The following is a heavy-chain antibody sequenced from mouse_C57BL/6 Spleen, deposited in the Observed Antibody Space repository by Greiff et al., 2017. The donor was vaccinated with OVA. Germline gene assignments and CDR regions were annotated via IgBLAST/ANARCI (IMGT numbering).Heavy chain of an antibody. J-gene: IGHJ1*03. CDR3: ARGGNYDYDHWYFDV. V-gene: IGHV1-64*01. D-gene: IGHD2-4*01. CDR1: GYTFTSYW. Sequence: VQLQQPGAELVKPGASVKLSCKASGYTFTSYWMHWVKQRPGQGLEWIGMIHPSSGSTNYNEKFKSKATLTVDKSSSTAYMQLSSLTSEDSAVYYCARGGNYDYDHWYFDVWGTGTTVTVSS. CDR2: IHPSSGST.